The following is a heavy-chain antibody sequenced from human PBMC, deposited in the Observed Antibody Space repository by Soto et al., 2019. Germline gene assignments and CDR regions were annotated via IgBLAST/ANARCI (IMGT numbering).Heavy chain of an antibody. CDR2: IYHSGST. D-gene: IGHD1-26*01. V-gene: IGHV4-30-2*01. J-gene: IGHJ4*02. CDR3: ARGPSGDKVDY. Sequence: SETLSLTCAVSGGSISSGGYSWSWIRQPPGKGLEWIGYIYHSGSTYYNPSLKSRVTISADRSKNQFSLKLSSVTAADTAVYYCARGPSGDKVDYWGQGTLVTVSS. CDR1: GGSISSGGYS.